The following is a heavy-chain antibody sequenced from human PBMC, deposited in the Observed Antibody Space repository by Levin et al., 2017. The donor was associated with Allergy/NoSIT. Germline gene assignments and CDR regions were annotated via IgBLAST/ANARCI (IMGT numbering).Heavy chain of an antibody. CDR1: GFTFSSYG. CDR3: AKDGPGYCSSTSCSPPVY. J-gene: IGHJ4*02. CDR2: ISYDGSNK. Sequence: GGSLRLSCAASGFTFSSYGMHWVRQAPGKGLEWVAVISYDGSNKYYADSVKGRFTISRDNSKNTLYLQMNSLRAEDTAVYYCAKDGPGYCSSTSCSPPVYWGQGTLVTVSS. D-gene: IGHD2-2*01. V-gene: IGHV3-30*18.